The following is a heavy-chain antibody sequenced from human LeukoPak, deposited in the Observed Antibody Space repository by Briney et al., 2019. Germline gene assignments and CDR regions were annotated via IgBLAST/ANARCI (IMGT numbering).Heavy chain of an antibody. CDR3: ARDHSNEMCGGGCFASWFDP. D-gene: IGHD2-21*02. CDR1: GYTFTRHW. J-gene: IGHJ5*02. Sequence: GASVKLSCKTSGYTFTRHWMHWVRRAPGQGLEWMGIINPKDGATDFAQRFQGRVTMTTDTSTSTVYMELSSLRSEDTAVYYCARDHSNEMCGGGCFASWFDPWGPGKLGTVSS. CDR2: INPKDGAT. V-gene: IGHV1-46*01.